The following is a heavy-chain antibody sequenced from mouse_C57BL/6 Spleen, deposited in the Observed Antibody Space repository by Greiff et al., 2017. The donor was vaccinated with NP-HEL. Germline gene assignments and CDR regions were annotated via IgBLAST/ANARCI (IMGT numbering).Heavy chain of an antibody. CDR2: IDPENGDT. V-gene: IGHV14-4*01. CDR1: GFNIKDDY. J-gene: IGHJ3*01. CDR3: TTKYPITTVVPFAY. Sequence: VQLQQSGAELVRPGASVKLSCTASGFNIKDDYMHWVKQRPEQGLEWIGWIDPENGDTEYASKFQGKATITADTSSNTAYLQLSSLTSEDTAVYYCTTKYPITTVVPFAYWGQGTLVTVSA. D-gene: IGHD1-1*01.